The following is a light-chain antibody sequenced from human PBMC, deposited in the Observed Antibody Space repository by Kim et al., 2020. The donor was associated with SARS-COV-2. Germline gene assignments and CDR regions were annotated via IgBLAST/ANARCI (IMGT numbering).Light chain of an antibody. J-gene: IGKJ1*01. V-gene: IGKV3-11*01. Sequence: SLSPGERATRSCRASQSVSRYLAWYQHKPGQAPRLLIYDASNRATGIPARFSGSGSGTDFTLTISSLEPEDFAVYYCQQRSNWWTFGQGTKVDIK. CDR1: QSVSRY. CDR3: QQRSNWWT. CDR2: DAS.